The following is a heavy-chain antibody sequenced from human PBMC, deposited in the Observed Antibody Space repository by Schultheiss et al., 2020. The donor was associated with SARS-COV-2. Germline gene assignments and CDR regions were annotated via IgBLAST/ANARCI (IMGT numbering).Heavy chain of an antibody. Sequence: GGSLRLSCAASGFTFDDYAMHWVRQAPGKGLEWVSGIRWNSGSMGYAESVKGRFTISRDNAKNSLYLQMNNLRAEDTAVYYCARGLVPANGDSLDYWGQGTLVTVSS. D-gene: IGHD3-16*01. J-gene: IGHJ4*02. CDR2: IRWNSGSM. CDR1: GFTFDDYA. V-gene: IGHV3-9*01. CDR3: ARGLVPANGDSLDY.